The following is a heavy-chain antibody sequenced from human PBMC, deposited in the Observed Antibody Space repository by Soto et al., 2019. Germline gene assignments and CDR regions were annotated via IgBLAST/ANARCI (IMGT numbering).Heavy chain of an antibody. CDR2: ISSSSSTI. J-gene: IGHJ3*02. CDR3: AILRLWFGELLTIQIVDAFDI. Sequence: GGSLRLSCAASGFTFSSYSMNWVRQAPGKGLEWVSYISSSSSTIYYADSVKGRFTISRDNAKNSLYLQMNSLRAEDTAVYYCAILRLWFGELLTIQIVDAFDIWGQGTMVTVSS. D-gene: IGHD3-10*01. V-gene: IGHV3-48*01. CDR1: GFTFSSYS.